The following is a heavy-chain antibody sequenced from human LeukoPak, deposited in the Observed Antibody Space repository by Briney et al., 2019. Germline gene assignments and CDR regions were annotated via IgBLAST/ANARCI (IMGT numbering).Heavy chain of an antibody. Sequence: GASVKVSCKASGYTFTGYYMHWVRQAPGQGLEWMGWINPNSGGTNYAQKFQGRVTMTRDTSISTAYMELSRLRSDDTAVYYCARDPSGIKYNWTVRPTFDPWGQGTLVTVSS. D-gene: IGHD1-20*01. CDR3: ARDPSGIKYNWTVRPTFDP. J-gene: IGHJ5*02. CDR2: INPNSGGT. V-gene: IGHV1-2*02. CDR1: GYTFTGYY.